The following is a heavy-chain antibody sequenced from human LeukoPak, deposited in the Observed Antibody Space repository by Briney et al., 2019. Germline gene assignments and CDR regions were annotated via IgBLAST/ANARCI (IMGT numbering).Heavy chain of an antibody. Sequence: GGSLRLSCTSSGFSFSDYAMNWVRQAPGKGLEWVSCIRGNSGMRFYSDSVRGRFTISRDNSKNAVYLQMDSLRVDDTAVYFCAKDQEDRGYPSSFDFWGQGTLVTVSS. D-gene: IGHD2-15*01. CDR2: IRGNSGMR. J-gene: IGHJ4*02. CDR1: GFSFSDYA. V-gene: IGHV3-23*01. CDR3: AKDQEDRGYPSSFDF.